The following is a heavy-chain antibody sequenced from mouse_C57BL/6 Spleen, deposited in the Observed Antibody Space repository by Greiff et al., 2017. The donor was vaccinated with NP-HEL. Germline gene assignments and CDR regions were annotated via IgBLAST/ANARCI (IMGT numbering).Heavy chain of an antibody. Sequence: EVQLVESEGGLVQPGSSMKLSCTASGFTFSDYYMAWVRQVPEKGLEWVANINYDGSSTYYLDSLKSRFIISRDNAKNILYLQMSSLKSEDTATYHCARGGYYAMDYWGQGTSVTVSS. CDR3: ARGGYYAMDY. V-gene: IGHV5-16*01. CDR2: INYDGSST. J-gene: IGHJ4*01. CDR1: GFTFSDYY.